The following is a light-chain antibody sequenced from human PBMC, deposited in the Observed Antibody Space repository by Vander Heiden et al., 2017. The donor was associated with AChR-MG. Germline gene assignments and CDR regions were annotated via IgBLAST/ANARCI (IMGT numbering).Light chain of an antibody. CDR1: QCPLHNKGKTF. V-gene: IGKV2D-29*02. Sequence: IVLTQTPLSLSVTPGQPAYISCKSSQCPLHNKGKTFLCWYLQRPGHSPQLLIYEVSNRFPGVPDRFSGSGSGTDFTLKISRVEAEDFGVYYCGQTLQLPRTFGQGTKVEIK. J-gene: IGKJ1*01. CDR2: EVS. CDR3: GQTLQLPRT.